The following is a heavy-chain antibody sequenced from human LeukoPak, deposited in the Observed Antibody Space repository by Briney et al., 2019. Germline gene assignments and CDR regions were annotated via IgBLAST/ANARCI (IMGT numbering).Heavy chain of an antibody. CDR3: ARPYSTDWYFDL. D-gene: IGHD4-11*01. CDR2: IYPGDSNT. Sequence: KISCKGPGYSFTNFWIGWVRQMPGKGLEWMGLIYPGDSNTIYSPSFEGQVTISVDRSISTAYLQWSSLKASDTAMYYCARPYSTDWYFDLWGRGTLVTVSS. J-gene: IGHJ2*01. V-gene: IGHV5-51*01. CDR1: GYSFTNFW.